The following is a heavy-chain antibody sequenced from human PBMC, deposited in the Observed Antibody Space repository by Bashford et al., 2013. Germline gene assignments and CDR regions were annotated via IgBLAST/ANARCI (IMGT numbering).Heavy chain of an antibody. CDR2: IYYSANT. CDR1: GDSINSLTFY. V-gene: IGHV4-39*01. D-gene: IGHD3-3*01. CDR3: LRQRLGGPRTASVDY. Sequence: SETLSLTCTVSGDSINSLTFYWGWIRQPPREGLEWIGSIYYSANTYYKPSLKSRVTVSVDLSFNQFSLTLNSVTASDSAIYYCLRQRLGGPRTASVDYWGQGTLVTVSS. J-gene: IGHJ4*02.